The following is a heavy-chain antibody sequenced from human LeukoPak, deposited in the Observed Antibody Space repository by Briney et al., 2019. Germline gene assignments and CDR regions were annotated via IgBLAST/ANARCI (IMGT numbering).Heavy chain of an antibody. CDR3: ARDKTSIYDSSGYPREGFDP. Sequence: GGSLRLSCAASGFTFSDYYMSWIRQAPGKGLEWVSYISSSGSTIYYADSVKGRFTISRDNAKNSLYLQMNSLRAEDTAVYYCARDKTSIYDSSGYPREGFDPWGQGTLVTVSS. D-gene: IGHD3-22*01. V-gene: IGHV3-11*04. CDR2: ISSSGSTI. CDR1: GFTFSDYY. J-gene: IGHJ5*02.